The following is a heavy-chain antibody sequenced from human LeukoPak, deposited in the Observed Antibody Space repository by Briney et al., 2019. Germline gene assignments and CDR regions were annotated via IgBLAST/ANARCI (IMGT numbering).Heavy chain of an antibody. Sequence: ASVKVSCKASGYTFTSYGISWVRQAPGQGLEWMGWISAYNGNTNYAQKLQGRVTMTTDTSTSTAYMELRSLRSDDTAVYYCARSGVSTSYYYGMDVCGQGTTVTVSS. CDR3: ARSGVSTSYYYGMDV. D-gene: IGHD2-2*01. V-gene: IGHV1-18*01. CDR2: ISAYNGNT. CDR1: GYTFTSYG. J-gene: IGHJ6*02.